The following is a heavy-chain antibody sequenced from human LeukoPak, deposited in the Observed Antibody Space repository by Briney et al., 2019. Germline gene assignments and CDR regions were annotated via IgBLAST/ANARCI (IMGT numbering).Heavy chain of an antibody. CDR2: IYCGGST. Sequence: SETLSLTCTVSGGSISSSSYYWGWIRQPPGKGLEWIGSIYCGGSTYYNPSLKSRVTISVDTSMNQFSLKLSSVTAADTAVYYCAREGRVVVAATSYNWFDPWGQGTLVTVSS. V-gene: IGHV4-39*07. J-gene: IGHJ5*02. CDR1: GGSISSSSYY. CDR3: AREGRVVVAATSYNWFDP. D-gene: IGHD2-15*01.